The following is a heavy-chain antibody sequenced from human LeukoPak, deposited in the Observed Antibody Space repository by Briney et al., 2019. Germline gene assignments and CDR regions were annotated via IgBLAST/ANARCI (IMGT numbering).Heavy chain of an antibody. V-gene: IGHV3-74*01. CDR2: IKSDGSST. J-gene: IGHJ4*02. CDR3: ATYRQVLLPFES. Sequence: GGSLRLSCGAFGFTFSTYWMHWVRQAPGKGLVWVSRIKSDGSSTTYADSVKGRFTISRDNAKNSLYLQMNSLRAEDTAIYYCATYRQVLLPFESWGQGTLVTVSS. CDR1: GFTFSTYW. D-gene: IGHD5-18*01.